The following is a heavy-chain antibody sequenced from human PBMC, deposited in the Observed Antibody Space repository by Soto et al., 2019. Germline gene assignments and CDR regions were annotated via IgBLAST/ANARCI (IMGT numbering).Heavy chain of an antibody. CDR2: IYDDGAT. J-gene: IGHJ4*02. V-gene: IGHV3-53*01. CDR1: GFAVSTDY. CDR3: ARGARYSYGSYFDC. D-gene: IGHD5-18*01. Sequence: LRLSCAASGFAVSTDYLIWVRQAPGMGLECVSVIYDDGATYYADSVRGRFTISRDNSKNTLYLQMNSLRAEDTAVYFCARGARYSYGSYFDCWGQGALVTVAS.